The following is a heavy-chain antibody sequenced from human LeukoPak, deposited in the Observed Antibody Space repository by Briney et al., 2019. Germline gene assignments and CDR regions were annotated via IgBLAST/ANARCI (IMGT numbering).Heavy chain of an antibody. J-gene: IGHJ5*02. CDR3: ARRVVIAANSWFDP. CDR2: INPNSGGT. D-gene: IGHD2-15*01. CDR1: GYTFTGYY. V-gene: IGHV1-2*02. Sequence: ASVKVSCKASGYTFTGYYMHWVPQAPGQGLEWMGWINPNSGGTNYAQKFQGRGTMTRDTSISTAYMELSRLRSDDTDVYYCARRVVIAANSWFDPWGQGTLVTVSS.